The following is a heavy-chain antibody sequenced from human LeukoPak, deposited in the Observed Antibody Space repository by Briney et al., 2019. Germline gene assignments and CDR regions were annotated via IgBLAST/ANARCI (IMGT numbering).Heavy chain of an antibody. D-gene: IGHD6-19*01. CDR3: APVTGTIGEYFHH. J-gene: IGHJ1*01. CDR1: GFTFSSYG. V-gene: IGHV3-30*03. CDR2: ISYGGSNK. Sequence: SGGSLRLSCAASGFTFSSYGTHWVRQAPGKGLEWVAVISYGGSNKYYADSVKGRFTISRDNSRNTLYLQMNSLRAEDTAVYYCAPVTGTIGEYFHHWGQGTLVTVSS.